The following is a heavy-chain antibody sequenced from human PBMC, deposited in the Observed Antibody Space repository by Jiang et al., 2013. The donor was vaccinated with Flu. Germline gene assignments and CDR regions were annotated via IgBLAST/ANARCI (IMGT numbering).Heavy chain of an antibody. Sequence: QLVESGAEVKKPGSSVKVSCKASGGTFSSYAISWVRQAPGQGLEWMGGIIPILGIANYAQKFQGRVTITADKSTSTAYMELSSLRSEDTAVYYCASHTDLAQGNWFDPWGQGTLVTVSS. CDR2: IIPILGIA. CDR3: ASHTDLAQGNWFDP. J-gene: IGHJ5*02. D-gene: IGHD2-2*02. CDR1: GGTFSSYA. V-gene: IGHV1-69*09.